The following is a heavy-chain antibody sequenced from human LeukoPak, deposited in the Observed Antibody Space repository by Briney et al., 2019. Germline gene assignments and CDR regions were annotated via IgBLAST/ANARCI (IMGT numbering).Heavy chain of an antibody. CDR1: GYTFTDYY. CDR3: ATYSISTLQYYYGLDV. CDR2: IRPNRGGT. D-gene: IGHD6-6*01. V-gene: IGHV1-2*02. Sequence: ASVTVSCKPSGYTFTDYYLHWVRQAPGQGLEWMGWIRPNRGGTKNAQKFQGRVTMTRDPSISTAYMELNRLTSDDTAVYYCATYSISTLQYYYGLDVWGQGTTVTVSS. J-gene: IGHJ6*02.